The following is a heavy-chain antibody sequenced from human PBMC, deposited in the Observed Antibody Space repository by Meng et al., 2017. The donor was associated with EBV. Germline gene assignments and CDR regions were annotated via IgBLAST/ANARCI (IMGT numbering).Heavy chain of an antibody. V-gene: IGHV1-69*01. J-gene: IGHJ4*02. CDR3: ASESGRGFTPDY. CDR2: LIPMSDAP. D-gene: IGHD3-10*01. CDR1: GGTFRSEA. Sequence: QGQLVQSGGEVRKPGSSVKVSCKPSGGTFRSEAVSWVRQAPGQGLEWMGGLIPMSDAPHYAQKFQGRVTMTADESTNTHYMDLSGLRFEDTAVYYCASESGRGFTPDYWGQGTLVTVSS.